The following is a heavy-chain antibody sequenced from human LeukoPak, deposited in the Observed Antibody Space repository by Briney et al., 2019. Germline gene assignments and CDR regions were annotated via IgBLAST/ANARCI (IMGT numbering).Heavy chain of an antibody. CDR3: ARDRPPVTNYDY. D-gene: IGHD4-11*01. J-gene: IGHJ4*02. V-gene: IGHV1-2*06. CDR2: INPNSGGT. CDR1: GYTFTGYY. Sequence: ASVKVSCKASGYTFTGYYMHWVRQAPGQGLEWAGRINPNSGGTNYAQKFQGRVTMTRDTSISTAYMELSRLRSDDTAVYYCARDRPPVTNYDYWGQGTLVTVSS.